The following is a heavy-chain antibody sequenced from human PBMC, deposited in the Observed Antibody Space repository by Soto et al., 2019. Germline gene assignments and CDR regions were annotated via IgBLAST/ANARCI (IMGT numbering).Heavy chain of an antibody. CDR1: GGSISSYY. Sequence: PSETLSLTCTVSGGSISSYYWSWIRQPPGKGLEWIGYIYYSGSTNYNPSLKSRVTISVDTSKNQFSLKLSSVTAADTAVYYCARQTAMDAYYYYYGMDVWGQGTTVTVSS. D-gene: IGHD5-18*01. V-gene: IGHV4-59*08. J-gene: IGHJ6*02. CDR2: IYYSGST. CDR3: ARQTAMDAYYYYYGMDV.